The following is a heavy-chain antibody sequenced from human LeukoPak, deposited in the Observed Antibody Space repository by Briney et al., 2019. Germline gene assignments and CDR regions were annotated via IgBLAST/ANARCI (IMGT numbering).Heavy chain of an antibody. J-gene: IGHJ4*02. Sequence: GGSLRLSCAVSGFTFSSHAMSWVRQAPGKGLEWVSTITGSGTNTYYADSVKGRFTISRDNSKNTLYLQMNSLRAEDTALYYCAKGIGPWGQGALVTVSS. CDR3: AKGIGP. CDR2: ITGSGTNT. V-gene: IGHV3-23*01. CDR1: GFTFSSHA. D-gene: IGHD3-16*01.